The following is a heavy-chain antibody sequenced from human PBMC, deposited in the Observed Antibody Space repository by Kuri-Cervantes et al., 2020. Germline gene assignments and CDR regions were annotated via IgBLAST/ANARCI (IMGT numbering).Heavy chain of an antibody. CDR1: GFTFSSYA. V-gene: IGHV3-30-3*01. CDR3: ARGGYYYDSSGLDS. CDR2: ISYDGSTK. J-gene: IGHJ4*02. Sequence: GGSLRPSCAASGFTFSSYAMHWVRQAPGKGLEGVAVISYDGSTKYYADSVKGRFTISRDNSKNTLYLQMNRLRAEDTAVYYGARGGYYYDSSGLDSWGQGTLVTRLL. D-gene: IGHD3-22*01.